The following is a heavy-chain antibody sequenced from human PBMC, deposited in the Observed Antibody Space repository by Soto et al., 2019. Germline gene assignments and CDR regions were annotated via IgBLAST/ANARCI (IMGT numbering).Heavy chain of an antibody. CDR1: GFTFNNYG. D-gene: IGHD4-4*01. Sequence: PGGSLRLSCAASGFTFNNYGMHWVRQAPGKGLEWVALIWYDGSNREYADSVKGRFTISRDNSKNTLYLQMNSLRAEDTAVYYCAKSRDGYSFYFYYGMDVWGQGTTVTVSS. CDR3: AKSRDGYSFYFYYGMDV. V-gene: IGHV3-33*06. J-gene: IGHJ6*02. CDR2: IWYDGSNR.